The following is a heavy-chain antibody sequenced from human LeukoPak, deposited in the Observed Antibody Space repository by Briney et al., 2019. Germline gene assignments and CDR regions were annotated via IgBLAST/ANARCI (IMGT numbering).Heavy chain of an antibody. CDR2: ISYDGSNK. CDR1: GFTFSSYA. V-gene: IGHV3-30-3*01. J-gene: IGHJ6*02. CDR3: ARGDVAARLENYYYYGMDV. Sequence: GGSLRLSCATSGFTFSSYAMHWVRQAPGKGLEWVAVISYDGSNKYYADSVKGRFTISRDNSKNTLYLQMNSLRAEDTAVYYCARGDVAARLENYYYYGMDVWGQGTTVTVSS. D-gene: IGHD6-6*01.